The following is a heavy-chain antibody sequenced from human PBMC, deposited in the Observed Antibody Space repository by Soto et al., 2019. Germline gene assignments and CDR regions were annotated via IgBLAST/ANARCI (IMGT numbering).Heavy chain of an antibody. CDR2: ISGSGGST. CDR1: GFTFSSYA. V-gene: IGHV3-23*01. D-gene: IGHD2-2*01. J-gene: IGHJ6*02. Sequence: EVQLLESGGGLVQPGGSLRLSCAASGFTFSSYAMSWVRQAPGKGLEWVSAISGSGGSTYYADSVKGRFTISRDNSKNTLYLQMNSLRAEDTAVYYCAKNVAPNLGYCSSTSCRRDYYYYGMDVWGQGTTVTVSS. CDR3: AKNVAPNLGYCSSTSCRRDYYYYGMDV.